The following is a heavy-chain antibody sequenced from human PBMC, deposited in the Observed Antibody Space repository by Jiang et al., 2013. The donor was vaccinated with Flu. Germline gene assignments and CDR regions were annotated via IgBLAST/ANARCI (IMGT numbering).Heavy chain of an antibody. CDR2: IDPSDSYT. D-gene: IGHD5-12*01. CDR1: GYSFTSYW. J-gene: IGHJ4*02. Sequence: VQLVESGAEVKKPGESLRISCKGSGYSFTSYWISWVRQMPGKGLEWMGRIDPSDSYTNYSPSFQGHVTISADKSISTAYLQWSSLKASDTAMYYCATPGGYTNDRDYWGQGTLVTVSS. V-gene: IGHV5-10-1*03. CDR3: ATPGGYTNDRDY.